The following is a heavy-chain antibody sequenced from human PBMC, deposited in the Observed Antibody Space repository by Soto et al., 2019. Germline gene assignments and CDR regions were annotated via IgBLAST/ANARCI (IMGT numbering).Heavy chain of an antibody. D-gene: IGHD2-2*03. CDR1: GFTFSSYG. J-gene: IGHJ5*02. V-gene: IGHV3-30*18. CDR3: AKDGYCSSTSCYGGGWFDP. CDR2: ISYDGSNK. Sequence: QVQLVESGGGVVQPGRSLRLSCAASGFTFSSYGMHWVRQAPGKGLEWVAVISYDGSNKYYADSVKGRFTISRDNSKNXLXXQMNSLRAEDTAVYYCAKDGYCSSTSCYGGGWFDPWGQGTLVTVSS.